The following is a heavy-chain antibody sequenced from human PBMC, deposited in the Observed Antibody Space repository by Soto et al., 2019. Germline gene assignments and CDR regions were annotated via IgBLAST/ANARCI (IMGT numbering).Heavy chain of an antibody. CDR3: ARSHGYYDILTGYYTMYYFDY. Sequence: PGESLKISCKGSGYTFSSYWIAWVRRMPGKGLEWMGIIYPGDSDTRYSPSFQGQVTISADKSISTAYMQWSSLKASDTAMYYCARSHGYYDILTGYYTMYYFDYWGQGTLVTVSS. CDR2: IYPGDSDT. D-gene: IGHD3-9*01. CDR1: GYTFSSYW. J-gene: IGHJ4*02. V-gene: IGHV5-51*01.